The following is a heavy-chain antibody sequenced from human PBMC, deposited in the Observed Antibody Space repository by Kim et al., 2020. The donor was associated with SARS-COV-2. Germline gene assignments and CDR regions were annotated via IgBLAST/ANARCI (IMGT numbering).Heavy chain of an antibody. CDR1: GGTFSSYA. V-gene: IGHV1-69*13. Sequence: SVKVSCKASGGTFSSYAISWVRQAPGQGLEWMGGIIPIFGTANYAQKFQGRVTITADESTSTAYMELSSLRSEDTAVYYCARDAPYYDFWSGYSGGYFDYWGQGTLVTVSS. J-gene: IGHJ4*02. CDR3: ARDAPYYDFWSGYSGGYFDY. CDR2: IIPIFGTA. D-gene: IGHD3-3*01.